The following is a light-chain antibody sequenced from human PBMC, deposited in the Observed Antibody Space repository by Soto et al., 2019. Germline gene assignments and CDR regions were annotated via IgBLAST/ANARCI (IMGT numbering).Light chain of an antibody. CDR3: TSYTITSPYV. CDR1: SSDIGRYNF. J-gene: IGLJ1*01. CDR2: EAT. V-gene: IGLV2-14*01. Sequence: QSALTQPASMSESPGQSITISCTGTSSDIGRYNFLSWYQHHPGKAPKLIIYEATKRPSGVSYRFSGSKSGNTASLTISGLQAEDEADYYCTSYTITSPYVFGTGTKVTVL.